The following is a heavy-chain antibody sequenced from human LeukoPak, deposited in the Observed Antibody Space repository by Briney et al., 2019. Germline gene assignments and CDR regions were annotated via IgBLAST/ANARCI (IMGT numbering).Heavy chain of an antibody. D-gene: IGHD5-24*01. J-gene: IGHJ6*02. V-gene: IGHV1-69*13. CDR2: IIPIFGTA. CDR3: ARGSIETGLIYYYGMDV. Sequence: ASVKVSCKASGGTFSSYAISWVRQAPGQGLEWMGGIIPIFGTANYAQKFQGRVTITADESTSTAYMELSSLRSEDTAVYYCARGSIETGLIYYYGMDVWGQGTTVTVSS. CDR1: GGTFSSYA.